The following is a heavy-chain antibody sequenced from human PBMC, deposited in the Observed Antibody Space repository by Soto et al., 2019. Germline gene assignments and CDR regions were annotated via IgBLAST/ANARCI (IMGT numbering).Heavy chain of an antibody. D-gene: IGHD3-10*01. CDR2: VFFSGNT. V-gene: IGHV4-39*01. CDR1: GGSITSSHY. J-gene: IGHJ4*02. CDR3: ARRSPSNFDDGSGFLQFFDH. Sequence: SETLSLTCTVSGGSITSSHYWAWIRQPPGKGPEWIGDVFFSGNTYYNASLKSRVTISVATSKNQFSLQLRSVTAADTAVYYCARRSPSNFDDGSGFLQFFDHWGQGTVVTVSS.